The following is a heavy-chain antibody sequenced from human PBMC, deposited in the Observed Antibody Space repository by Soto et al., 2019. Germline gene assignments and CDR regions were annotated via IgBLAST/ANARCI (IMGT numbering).Heavy chain of an antibody. CDR1: DYTFTSYG. CDR3: ARGVRTESSGHWDFDP. J-gene: IGHJ2*01. V-gene: IGHV1-18*01. D-gene: IGHD6-25*01. Sequence: QVQLVQSAAEVKTPGASVNVSCKASDYTFTSYGVTWVRQAPGQGLEWMGWISGKNGNTNYAQRFKGRFTMTTDTAARTAYMELRGLTSGDTAVYYFARGVRTESSGHWDFDPWGPGSLVTVSS. CDR2: ISGKNGNT.